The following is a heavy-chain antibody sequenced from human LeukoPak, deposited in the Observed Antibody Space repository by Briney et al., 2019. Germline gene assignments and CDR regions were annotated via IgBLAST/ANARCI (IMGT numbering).Heavy chain of an antibody. CDR3: ARLRGTYYWYFDY. Sequence: SETLSRTCAVSGGSLISDNFYWGWIRQPPGKGLEWIGSIYYSGSTYYNPSLNSRVTISVDTSKNRFYLKLSSVTAADTAVYSCARLRGTYYWYFDYWGQGTLVTVSS. CDR2: IYYSGST. D-gene: IGHD1-26*01. J-gene: IGHJ4*02. CDR1: GGSLISDNFY. V-gene: IGHV4-39*01.